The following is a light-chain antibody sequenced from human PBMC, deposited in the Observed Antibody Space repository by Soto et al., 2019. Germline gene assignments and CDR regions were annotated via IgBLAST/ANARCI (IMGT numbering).Light chain of an antibody. CDR3: CSYAGSYSYV. Sequence: QSDLNQPRSGSGSPGQAVTISCTGTSSDGGGYNYVSWYQEQPGKAPKLMIYDVSKRPSGVPDRFSGSKSGNTASLTISGLQAEDEADYYCCSYAGSYSYVFGTGTKVTV. CDR2: DVS. J-gene: IGLJ1*01. CDR1: SSDGGGYNY. V-gene: IGLV2-11*01.